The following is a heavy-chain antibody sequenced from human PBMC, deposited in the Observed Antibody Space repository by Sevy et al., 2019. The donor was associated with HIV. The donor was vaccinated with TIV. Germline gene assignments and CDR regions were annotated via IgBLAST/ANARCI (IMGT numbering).Heavy chain of an antibody. J-gene: IGHJ6*02. V-gene: IGHV3-7*03. D-gene: IGHD2-2*01. CDR1: GFTFNSYW. CDR3: ARDCSSANCLWGMDV. Sequence: GGSLRLSCAASGFTFNSYWMSWLRQAPGKGLEWVANIKKDGSEKYYVDSVKGRFTISRDNAKNSLYLQMDSLRAEDTAVYYCARDCSSANCLWGMDVWGQGTTVTVSS. CDR2: IKKDGSEK.